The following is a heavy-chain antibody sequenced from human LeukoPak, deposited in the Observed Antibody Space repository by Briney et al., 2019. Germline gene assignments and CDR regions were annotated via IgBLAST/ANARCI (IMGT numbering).Heavy chain of an antibody. CDR2: ISGDNGSI. CDR3: VRAYSRGYSDDFDY. D-gene: IGHD6-25*01. CDR1: GFTFSDYY. V-gene: IGHV3-11*01. J-gene: IGHJ4*02. Sequence: GGSLRLSCAASGFTFSDYYMSWFRQAPGKGLGWLSYISGDNGSIYYADSVRGRFTISRDNAKNSLYLQVNSLRGEDTAVYYCVRAYSRGYSDDFDYWGQGTLVTVSS.